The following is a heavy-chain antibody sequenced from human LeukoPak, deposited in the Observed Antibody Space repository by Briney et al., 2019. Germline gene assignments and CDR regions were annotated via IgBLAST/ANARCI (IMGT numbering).Heavy chain of an antibody. CDR1: GFAFDDYA. D-gene: IGHD6-13*01. CDR3: AKDNSPLPVAAAGTH. V-gene: IGHV3-9*01. Sequence: PGGSLRLSCAASGFAFDDYAMHWGRQAPGKGLEWVSGISWNSGSIGYAASVKGRFTISRDNAKNSLYLQMNSLRAEDTALYYCAKDNSPLPVAAAGTHWGQGTLVTVSS. CDR2: ISWNSGSI. J-gene: IGHJ4*02.